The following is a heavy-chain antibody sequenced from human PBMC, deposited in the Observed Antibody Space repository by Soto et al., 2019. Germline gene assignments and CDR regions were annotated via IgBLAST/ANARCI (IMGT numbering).Heavy chain of an antibody. Sequence: GGSLRLSCAASGFTFSSYAMGWVRQAPGNGLDWVSVISGSGGITYSADSVKGRFTISRDNSKNILYLQMNSLRAEDTAVYYCAKGIPDTGGYYYYGMDVWGQGTTVTVSS. V-gene: IGHV3-23*01. J-gene: IGHJ6*02. D-gene: IGHD5-18*01. CDR3: AKGIPDTGGYYYYGMDV. CDR1: GFTFSSYA. CDR2: ISGSGGIT.